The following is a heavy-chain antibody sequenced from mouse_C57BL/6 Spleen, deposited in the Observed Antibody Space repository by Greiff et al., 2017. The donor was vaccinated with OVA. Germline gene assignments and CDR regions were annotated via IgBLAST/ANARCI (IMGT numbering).Heavy chain of an antibody. CDR2: ISPGDGDT. V-gene: IGHV1-80*01. CDR1: GYAFRSYW. D-gene: IGHD2-1*01. CDR3: ARGAYGNYGAY. J-gene: IGHJ3*01. Sequence: VQLQQSGAELVKPGASVKISCKASGYAFRSYWMNWVKQRPGKGLEWIGQISPGDGDTNYNGKFKGNATLTADKSSSTAYMQLSSLNSEDSAVYFCARGAYGNYGAYWGQGTLVTVSA.